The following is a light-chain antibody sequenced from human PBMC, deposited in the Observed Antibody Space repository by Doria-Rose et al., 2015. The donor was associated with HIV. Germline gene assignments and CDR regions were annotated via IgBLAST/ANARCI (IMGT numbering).Light chain of an antibody. CDR2: EDD. CDR3: QSHESAIEEVV. V-gene: IGLV6-57*01. CDR1: SGSIASNS. Sequence: NFMLTQPHSVSESPGKTVTIPCARSSGSIASNSVQWFLQRPGTSPTTVIYEDDQRPSGVPDRFSGSIDSSSNSASLTISGLKTEDEADYYCQSHESAIEEVVFGGGTRLTVL. J-gene: IGLJ2*01.